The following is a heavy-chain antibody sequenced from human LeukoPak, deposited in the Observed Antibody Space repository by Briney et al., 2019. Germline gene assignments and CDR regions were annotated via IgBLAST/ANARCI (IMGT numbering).Heavy chain of an antibody. Sequence: SETLSLTCTVSGGSIGKTTYYWGWIRQPPGKGLEWIGKIYFSGSTYYNPSLESRITMSVDTSKNQFSLKLTSVTAADTAVYYCAAQYSSGWYHDHWGQGTLVTVSS. CDR1: GGSIGKTTYY. D-gene: IGHD6-19*01. V-gene: IGHV4-39*01. J-gene: IGHJ4*02. CDR3: AAQYSSGWYHDH. CDR2: IYFSGST.